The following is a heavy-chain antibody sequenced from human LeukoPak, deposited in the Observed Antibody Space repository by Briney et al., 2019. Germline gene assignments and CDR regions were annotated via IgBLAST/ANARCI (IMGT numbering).Heavy chain of an antibody. Sequence: SGGSLRLSCAASGFTFSSYAMSWVRQAPGKGLEWVSAISGSGGSTYYADSVRGRFTISGDNSKNTLYLQMNSLRAEDTAVYYCAKASFYCSSTSCPSNYWGQGTLVTVSS. CDR1: GFTFSSYA. CDR2: ISGSGGST. CDR3: AKASFYCSSTSCPSNY. V-gene: IGHV3-23*01. D-gene: IGHD2-2*01. J-gene: IGHJ4*02.